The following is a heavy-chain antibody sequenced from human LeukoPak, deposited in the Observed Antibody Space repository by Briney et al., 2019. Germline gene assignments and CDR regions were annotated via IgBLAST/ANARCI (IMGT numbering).Heavy chain of an antibody. V-gene: IGHV3-23*01. Sequence: GGSLRLSCAASGFTFSSYAMSWVRQAPGKGLEWVSTISDSGGNTYYADSVKGRFTISRDNSKNTLYLQMNSLRAEDTAVYYCARDRYSGYGAFDYWGQGTLVTVSS. CDR2: ISDSGGNT. CDR1: GFTFSSYA. D-gene: IGHD5-12*01. CDR3: ARDRYSGYGAFDY. J-gene: IGHJ4*02.